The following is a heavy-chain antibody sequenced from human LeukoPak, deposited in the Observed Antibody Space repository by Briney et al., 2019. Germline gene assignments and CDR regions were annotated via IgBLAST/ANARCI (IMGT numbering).Heavy chain of an antibody. V-gene: IGHV4-4*02. CDR3: AKGYCSGGSCNNWFDP. Sequence: SGTLSLTCAVSGGSISSSNWWSWVRQPPGKGLEWIGEIYHSGSTNYNPSLKSRVTISVDKSKNQFSLKLSSVTAADTAAYYCAKGYCSGGSCNNWFDPWGQGTLVTVSS. CDR2: IYHSGST. J-gene: IGHJ5*02. D-gene: IGHD2-15*01. CDR1: GGSISSSNW.